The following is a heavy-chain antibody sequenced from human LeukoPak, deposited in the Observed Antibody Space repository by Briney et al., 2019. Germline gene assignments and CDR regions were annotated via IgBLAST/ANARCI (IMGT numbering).Heavy chain of an antibody. CDR2: IWYDGSNE. Sequence: PGGSLRLSCAASGFTFSSYGMHWVSRAPGKGLEWVAVIWYDGSNEYYADSVRGRFTISRDNSKNTLYLQMNSLRAEDTAVYYCAKDAGRTFWGYSDYWGQGTLVPVSS. V-gene: IGHV3-33*06. CDR3: AKDAGRTFWGYSDY. J-gene: IGHJ4*02. D-gene: IGHD1-1*01. CDR1: GFTFSSYG.